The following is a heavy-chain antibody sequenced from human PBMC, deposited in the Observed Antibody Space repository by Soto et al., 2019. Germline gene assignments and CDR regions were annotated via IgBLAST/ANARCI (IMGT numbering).Heavy chain of an antibody. J-gene: IGHJ4*02. Sequence: SETLSLTCSVYGGSLSGYFWSWIRQPPGKGLEWIGEIHRSGSTNYSPSLKSRLTISADTSNNQFYLKMTSVTAADTAVYYCARGFDSPWELFWVWGQGTPVTVSS. V-gene: IGHV4-34*01. CDR3: ARGFDSPWELFWV. D-gene: IGHD1-26*01. CDR1: GGSLSGYF. CDR2: IHRSGST.